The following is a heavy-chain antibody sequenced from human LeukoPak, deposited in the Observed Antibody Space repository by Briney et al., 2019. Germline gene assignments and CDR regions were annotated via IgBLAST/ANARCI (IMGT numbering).Heavy chain of an antibody. CDR2: ISAYNGST. CDR3: AKSKNPDTAMVRGYYYFDY. Sequence: ASVKVSCKASGYTFTSYGISWVRQAPGQGLEWMGWISAYNGSTNYAQKLQGRVTMTTDTSTSTAYMELRSLRSDDTAVYYCAKSKNPDTAMVRGYYYFDYWGQGTLVTVSS. J-gene: IGHJ4*02. CDR1: GYTFTSYG. D-gene: IGHD5-18*01. V-gene: IGHV1-18*01.